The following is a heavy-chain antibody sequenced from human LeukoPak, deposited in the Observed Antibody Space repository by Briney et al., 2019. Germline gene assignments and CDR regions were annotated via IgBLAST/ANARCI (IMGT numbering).Heavy chain of an antibody. J-gene: IGHJ4*02. D-gene: IGHD2-21*02. CDR1: GGTFSIYA. Sequence: SVLVSSTACGGTFSIYAISWVRQAPGQGLEWMGGIIPIFGTADHAQKFQGKVTIAADESTSTAYMELSSLRADDTAVYYCARARLAYCGDDCYSAFDSWGQGTLVTVSS. V-gene: IGHV1-69*13. CDR2: IIPIFGTA. CDR3: ARARLAYCGDDCYSAFDS.